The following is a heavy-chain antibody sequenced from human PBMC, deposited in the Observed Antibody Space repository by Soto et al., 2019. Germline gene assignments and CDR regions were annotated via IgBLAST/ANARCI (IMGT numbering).Heavy chain of an antibody. Sequence: QVQLQASGPGLVKPSGTLSLTCAVSGGSISSSNWRSWVRQPPGKGLEWIGEIFHIGNTYSNPSLTGRVTMSVDKAKNQFSLNLNSVTAADTAVYYCASRTYAMDVWGQGTTVTVSS. CDR1: GGSISSSNW. CDR2: IFHIGNT. V-gene: IGHV4-4*02. CDR3: ASRTYAMDV. J-gene: IGHJ6*02.